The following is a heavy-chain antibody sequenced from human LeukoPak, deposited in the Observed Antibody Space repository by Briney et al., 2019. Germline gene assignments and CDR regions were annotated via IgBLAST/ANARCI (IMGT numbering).Heavy chain of an antibody. CDR2: ISGSGSGGST. D-gene: IGHD3-10*01. Sequence: GGSLRLSCAASGFTFSSSAMSWVRQAPGKGLEWVSSISGSGSGGSTYYADSVKGRFTISRDNSKNTLYLQMNSLRAEDTAVYYCAYGSGSRFDYWGQGTLVTVSS. V-gene: IGHV3-23*01. J-gene: IGHJ4*02. CDR1: GFTFSSSA. CDR3: AYGSGSRFDY.